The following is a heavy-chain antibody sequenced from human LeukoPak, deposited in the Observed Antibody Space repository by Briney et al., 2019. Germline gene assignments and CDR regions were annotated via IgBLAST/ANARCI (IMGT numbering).Heavy chain of an antibody. CDR3: TRDLGVDTTMIFFDY. CDR2: ISAYNGNT. D-gene: IGHD5-18*01. Sequence: ASVKVSCKASGYTFTSFGISWVRQAPGQGFEWMGWISAYNGNTNYAQKLQGRVTMTTDTSTSTAYMEIRGLRSDDTAVYYCTRDLGVDTTMIFFDYWGQGSLVTVSS. V-gene: IGHV1-18*01. J-gene: IGHJ4*02. CDR1: GYTFTSFG.